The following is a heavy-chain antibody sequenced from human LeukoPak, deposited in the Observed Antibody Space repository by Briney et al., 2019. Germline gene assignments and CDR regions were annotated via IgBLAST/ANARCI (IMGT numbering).Heavy chain of an antibody. CDR2: VYNSGST. Sequence: SETLSLTCTVSGGSISSANYYWGWIRQPSGKGLEWIGSVYNSGSTYYNPSLKSRVTVSLHMSQNQFSLRLTSVTAADTAIYYCARDTGYYAPETPGFTRFDPWGQGTLVTVSS. CDR1: GGSISSANYY. D-gene: IGHD3-10*01. J-gene: IGHJ5*02. CDR3: ARDTGYYAPETPGFTRFDP. V-gene: IGHV4-39*07.